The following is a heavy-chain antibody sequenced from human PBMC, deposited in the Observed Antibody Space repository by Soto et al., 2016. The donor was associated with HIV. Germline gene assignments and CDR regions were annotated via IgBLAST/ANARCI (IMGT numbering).Heavy chain of an antibody. V-gene: IGHV3-73*01. CDR3: TSTEFKGNPNYDFWSGYGAFDI. CDR1: GFTFSGSA. CDR2: IRSKANSYAT. D-gene: IGHD3-3*01. Sequence: EVQLVESGGGLVQPGGSLKLSCAASGFTFSGSAMHWVRQASGKGLEWVGRIRSKANSYATAYAASVKGRFTISRDDSKNTAYLQMNSLKTEDTAVYYCTSTEFKGNPNYDFWSGYGAFDIWGQGTMVTVSS. J-gene: IGHJ3*02.